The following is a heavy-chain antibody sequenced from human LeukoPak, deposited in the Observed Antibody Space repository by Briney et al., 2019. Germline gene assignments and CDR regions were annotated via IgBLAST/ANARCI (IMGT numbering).Heavy chain of an antibody. Sequence: SETRSLTCTVSGGSISSGDYYWSWIRQPPGKGLEWIAYMYYSGSTYYNPSLKSRVTMSADTSKNQLSLKLSSVTAADTAVYYCARPYYYDSRIDPWGQGILVTVSS. CDR2: MYYSGST. V-gene: IGHV4-30-4*01. J-gene: IGHJ5*02. D-gene: IGHD3-22*01. CDR3: ARPYYYDSRIDP. CDR1: GGSISSGDYY.